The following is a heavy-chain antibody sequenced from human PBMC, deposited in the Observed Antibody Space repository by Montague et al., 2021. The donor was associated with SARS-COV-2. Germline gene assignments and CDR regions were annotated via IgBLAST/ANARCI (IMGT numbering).Heavy chain of an antibody. D-gene: IGHD3-22*01. CDR3: AKKVFPYDISGYLFDD. CDR2: IYSGGSST. CDR1: GFTFSSYA. V-gene: IGHV3-23*03. Sequence: SRRLSCAASGFTFSSYAMSWVRQAPGKGLEWVSVIYSGGSSTYYADSVKGRFTISRDNSKNTLYLQMNSLRAEDTAVYYCAKKVFPYDISGYLFDDWGQGTPVTVSS. J-gene: IGHJ4*02.